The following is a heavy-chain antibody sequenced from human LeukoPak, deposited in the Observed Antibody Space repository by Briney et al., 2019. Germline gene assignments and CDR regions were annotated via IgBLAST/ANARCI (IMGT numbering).Heavy chain of an antibody. CDR1: GGSISSISYY. CDR2: IYYSGST. CDR3: ARLPLLGYGGRGAFDI. D-gene: IGHD4-23*01. J-gene: IGHJ3*02. Sequence: SDTLSLTCTVSGGSISSISYYWGWIRRPTGKGLEWIGSIYYSGSTYYNPSLKSRVTISVDTSKNQFSLKLSSVTAADTAVYYCARLPLLGYGGRGAFDIWGQGTMVTVSS. V-gene: IGHV4-39*01.